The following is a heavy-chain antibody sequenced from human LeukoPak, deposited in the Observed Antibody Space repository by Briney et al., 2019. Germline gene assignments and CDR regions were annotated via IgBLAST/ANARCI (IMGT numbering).Heavy chain of an antibody. CDR3: ARELLGELSIYYYYYGMDV. CDR1: GFTFSTFG. J-gene: IGHJ6*02. D-gene: IGHD3-10*01. Sequence: GRSLRLSCAASGFTFSTFGMHWVRQAPGKGLEWVAVIWYDGSNEYYGDSVKGRFTISRDNSKNTLYLQMNSLRAGDTAVYYCARELLGELSIYYYYYGMDVWGQGTTVTVSS. V-gene: IGHV3-33*01. CDR2: IWYDGSNE.